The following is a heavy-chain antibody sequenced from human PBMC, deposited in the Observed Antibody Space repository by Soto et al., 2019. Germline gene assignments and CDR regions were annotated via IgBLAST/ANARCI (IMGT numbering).Heavy chain of an antibody. J-gene: IGHJ3*02. CDR1: GFTFSSYG. CDR2: IWYDGSNK. V-gene: IGHV3-33*01. CDR3: AREGAGKAVDI. Sequence: QVQLVESGGGVVQPGKSLRLSCAASGFTFSSYGMHWVRQAPGKGLEWVAIIWYDGSNKYYADSVKGRFTISRDNSKNTLFLQRNGLRADTTGVYYCAREGAGKAVDIWAKGTMVPVS.